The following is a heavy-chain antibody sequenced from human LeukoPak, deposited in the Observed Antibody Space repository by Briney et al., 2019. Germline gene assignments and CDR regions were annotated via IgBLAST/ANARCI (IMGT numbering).Heavy chain of an antibody. Sequence: ASVKVSCKASGYTFTGYYIHWVRQAPGQGLEWMGWINPNSGGTNYAQKFQGRVTMTRDTSISTAYMELSRLRSDDTAVYYCARDFANDYVWGSYRHRPYYYFDYWGQGTLVTVSS. CDR3: ARDFANDYVWGSYRHRPYYYFDY. J-gene: IGHJ4*02. V-gene: IGHV1-2*02. CDR1: GYTFTGYY. CDR2: INPNSGGT. D-gene: IGHD3-16*02.